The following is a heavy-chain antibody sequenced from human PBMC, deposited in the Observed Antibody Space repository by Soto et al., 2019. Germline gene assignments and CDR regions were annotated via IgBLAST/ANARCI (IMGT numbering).Heavy chain of an antibody. Sequence: SETLSLTCTVSGGSISSYYWSWIRQPPGKGLEWIGYIYYSGSTNYNPSLKSRVTISVDTSKNQFSLRLSSVTAADTAVYYCARGGVTRNYYCYGMAVWGQGTTVPVSS. D-gene: IGHD3-16*01. CDR1: GGSISSYY. CDR3: ARGGVTRNYYCYGMAV. J-gene: IGHJ6*02. CDR2: IYYSGST. V-gene: IGHV4-59*01.